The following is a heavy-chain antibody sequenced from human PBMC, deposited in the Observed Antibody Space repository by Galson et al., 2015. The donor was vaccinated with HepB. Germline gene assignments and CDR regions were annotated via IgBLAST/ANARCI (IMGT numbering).Heavy chain of an antibody. V-gene: IGHV3-21*01. CDR1: GFTFKTYS. D-gene: IGHD3-16*01. CDR3: AKDAYRSSYYFDF. CDR2: ISRKSNYI. J-gene: IGHJ4*02. Sequence: SLRLSCAGTGFTFKTYSMNWVRQAPGKGLEWVSSISRKSNYIYYADSVKGRFTISRDNAKNSLFLQMNSLRAEDTAVYYCAKDAYRSSYYFDFWGQGTVVTVSS.